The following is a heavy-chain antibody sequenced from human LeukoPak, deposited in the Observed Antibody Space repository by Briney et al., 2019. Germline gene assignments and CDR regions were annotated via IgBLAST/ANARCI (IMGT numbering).Heavy chain of an antibody. CDR2: ISHSGST. CDR1: GGSFSGYY. CDR3: ASTGYSYGDDIDY. J-gene: IGHJ4*02. V-gene: IGHV4-34*01. D-gene: IGHD5-18*01. Sequence: SETLSLTCAVYGGSFSGYYWSWIRQPPGKGLEWIGEISHSGSTNYNPSLESRVTISVDRSKNQFSLKLSSVTAADTAVYYCASTGYSYGDDIDYWGQGTLVTVSS.